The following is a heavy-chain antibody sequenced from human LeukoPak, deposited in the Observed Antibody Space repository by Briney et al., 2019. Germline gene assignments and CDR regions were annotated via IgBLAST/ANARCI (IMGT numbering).Heavy chain of an antibody. Sequence: ASVTVSCKASGYTFTSSGISWVRQAPGQGLEWMGWVSAYNAYTNYAQKLQGRVTMTTATSTSTAYMELRSLRSDDTAMYYCARDLGDSPGYMDVWGKGTTVTVSS. D-gene: IGHD3-16*01. CDR2: VSAYNAYT. V-gene: IGHV1-18*01. CDR1: GYTFTSSG. J-gene: IGHJ6*03. CDR3: ARDLGDSPGYMDV.